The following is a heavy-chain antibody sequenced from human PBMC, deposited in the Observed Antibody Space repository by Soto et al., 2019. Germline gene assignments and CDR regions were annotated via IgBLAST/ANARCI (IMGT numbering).Heavy chain of an antibody. Sequence: EVQLLESGGGLVQPGGSLRLSCAASGFTFSSYAMSWVRQAPGKGLEWVSAISGSGGSTYYADSVKGRFTISRDNSKNTLYLQMNSLRAEDTAVYYFAKGISGSYRGDYWGQGTLVTVSS. J-gene: IGHJ4*02. CDR2: ISGSGGST. CDR1: GFTFSSYA. CDR3: AKGISGSYRGDY. V-gene: IGHV3-23*01. D-gene: IGHD1-26*01.